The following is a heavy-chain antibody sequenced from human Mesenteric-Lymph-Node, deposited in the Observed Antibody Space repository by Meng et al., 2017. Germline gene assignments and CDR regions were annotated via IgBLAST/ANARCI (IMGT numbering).Heavy chain of an antibody. J-gene: IGHJ4*02. CDR2: IIPIFGTA. D-gene: IGHD1-1*01. V-gene: IGHV1-69*13. CDR1: GGSFSSYD. Sequence: QVQLVQSGAEVKKPGASVKVSCKASGGSFSSYDISCVRQAPGQGLEWMGGIIPIFGTANYAQKFQGRVTMTADASTNTACMELSGLRSEDTAVYYCAKTDIGDGYYFDYWGQGTLVTVSS. CDR3: AKTDIGDGYYFDY.